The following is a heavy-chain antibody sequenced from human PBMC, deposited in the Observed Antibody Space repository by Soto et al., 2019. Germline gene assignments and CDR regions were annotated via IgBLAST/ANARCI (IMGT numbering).Heavy chain of an antibody. J-gene: IGHJ5*02. D-gene: IGHD2-2*01. CDR2: ISSYNGNT. V-gene: IGHV1-18*04. Sequence: AAVKVSCKASGYTFTSYGISWVRQAPGQGLEWMGWISSYNGNTNYAQKVQGRVIMTTDTSTSTTYMELRSLRSDDTAVYYCARGPRYCSSTTCFSGVTWFDPWGQGTLVTVSS. CDR1: GYTFTSYG. CDR3: ARGPRYCSSTTCFSGVTWFDP.